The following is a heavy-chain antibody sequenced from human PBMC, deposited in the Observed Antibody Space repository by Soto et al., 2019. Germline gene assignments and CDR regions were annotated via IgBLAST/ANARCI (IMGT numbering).Heavy chain of an antibody. CDR2: VYSGGDT. Sequence: EVRLLESGGGSEQPGGSLRLSCAASGFVVSNVYMSWVRQAPGERLEWISVVYSGGDTYYADSVKGRFTISRDNSKNTVYLQMSRLRPDDTAVYYCALTTSWFDWYFDLWGRGTLVTVSS. CDR3: ALTTSWFDWYFDL. V-gene: IGHV3-53*01. J-gene: IGHJ2*01. D-gene: IGHD3-10*01. CDR1: GFVVSNVY.